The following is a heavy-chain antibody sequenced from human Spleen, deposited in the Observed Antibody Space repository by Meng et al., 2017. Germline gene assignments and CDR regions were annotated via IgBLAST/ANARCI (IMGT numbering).Heavy chain of an antibody. J-gene: IGHJ4*02. V-gene: IGHV4-4*02. D-gene: IGHD3-16*01. CDR3: ARVHLGGTYERNEVFDY. CDR1: CGSIRSRRW. CDR2: NYQSGST. Sequence: VPGDVSGPGLVKPAGALSLTCAVSCGSIRSRRWWGWVRQPPGKGVEWIGENYQSGSTNNNPSLKSRVTISVDKSKYQFSLKLSSVTAADTAVYYCARVHLGGTYERNEVFDYWGQGTLVTVSS.